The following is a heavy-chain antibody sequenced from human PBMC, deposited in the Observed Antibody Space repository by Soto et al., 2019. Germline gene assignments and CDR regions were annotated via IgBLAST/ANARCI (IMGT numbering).Heavy chain of an antibody. CDR3: ARDFANSGYDYFDY. J-gene: IGHJ4*02. CDR2: IYSGGST. V-gene: IGHV3-66*01. D-gene: IGHD5-12*01. CDR1: GFTVSSNY. Sequence: GGSLRLSCAASGFTVSSNYMSWVRQAPGKGLELVSVIYSGGSTYYTDSVKGRFTISRDNSKNTLYLQMNSLRAEDTAVYYCARDFANSGYDYFDYWGQGTLVTVSS.